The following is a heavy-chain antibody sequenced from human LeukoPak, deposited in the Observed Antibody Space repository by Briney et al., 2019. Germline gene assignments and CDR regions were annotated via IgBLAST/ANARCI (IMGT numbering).Heavy chain of an antibody. CDR2: IKEDGTHK. CDR1: GFTFSSYW. V-gene: IGHV3-7*01. CDR3: AREARGTKAAFDV. D-gene: IGHD2-8*01. J-gene: IGHJ3*01. Sequence: GGSLRLSCAASGFTFSSYWMSWVRQAPGKGLEWAANIKEDGTHKYYVGSVRGRFTISRDNAKNSLYLQMNSLRAEDTAIYYCAREARGTKAAFDVWGQGTMVTVFS.